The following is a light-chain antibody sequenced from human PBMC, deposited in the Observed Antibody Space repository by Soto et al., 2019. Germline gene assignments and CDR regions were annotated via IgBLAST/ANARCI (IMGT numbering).Light chain of an antibody. CDR3: QQRSNGHPGIT. CDR2: DAS. CDR1: QGVSSY. Sequence: EIVLTQSPATLSLSPGERATLSCRASQGVSSYLAWYQQKPGQAPRLLIYDASNRATGIPARFSGSGPGTDVPLTISSLEPEDFAVYYCQQRSNGHPGITFGQGTRLEIK. J-gene: IGKJ5*01. V-gene: IGKV3D-11*01.